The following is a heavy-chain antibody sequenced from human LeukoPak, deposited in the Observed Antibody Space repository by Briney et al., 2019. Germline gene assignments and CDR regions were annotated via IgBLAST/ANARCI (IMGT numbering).Heavy chain of an antibody. Sequence: SETLSLTCAVYGGSFSGYYRSWIRQPPGKGLEWIGEINHSGSTNYNPSLKSRVTISVDTSKNQFSLKLSSVTAADTAVYYCANSRDGYSVDYWGQGTLVTVSS. V-gene: IGHV4-34*01. J-gene: IGHJ4*02. CDR1: GGSFSGYY. CDR2: INHSGST. CDR3: ANSRDGYSVDY. D-gene: IGHD5-24*01.